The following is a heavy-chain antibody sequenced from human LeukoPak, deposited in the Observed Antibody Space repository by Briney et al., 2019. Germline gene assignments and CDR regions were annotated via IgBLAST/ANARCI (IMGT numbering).Heavy chain of an antibody. CDR2: IYHSGST. D-gene: IGHD1-26*01. J-gene: IGHJ4*02. Sequence: NTSETLSLTCTVSGGSISSGDYYWSWIRQPPGKGLEWIGYIYHSGSTYYNPSLRSRVTISVDTSKNQFSLKLSSVTAADTAVYYCARDSGSYLDYWGQGTLVTVSS. CDR1: GGSISSGDYY. CDR3: ARDSGSYLDY. V-gene: IGHV4-30-4*08.